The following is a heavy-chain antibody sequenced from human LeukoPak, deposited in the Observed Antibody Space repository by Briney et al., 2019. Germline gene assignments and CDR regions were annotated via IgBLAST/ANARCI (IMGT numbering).Heavy chain of an antibody. D-gene: IGHD4-17*01. Sequence: GGSLRLSCSASGFTFSSYAMHWVRQAPGKGLEWVSYISSSSSTIYYADSVKGRFTISRDNAENSLYLQMNSLRDEDTAVYYCVREAVNDYGDYVFWFDPWGQGTLVTVSS. V-gene: IGHV3-48*02. J-gene: IGHJ5*02. CDR1: GFTFSSYA. CDR2: ISSSSSTI. CDR3: VREAVNDYGDYVFWFDP.